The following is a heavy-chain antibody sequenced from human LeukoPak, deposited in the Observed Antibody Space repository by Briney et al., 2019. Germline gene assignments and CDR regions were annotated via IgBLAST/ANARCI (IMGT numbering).Heavy chain of an antibody. Sequence: PGGSLRLSCAASGFTFSSYAMSWVRQAPGKGLEWVSGISVTTYYADSVKGRFTISRDNSKNTLYLQMNRLRAEDTAVYYCAKGGSGRRQYDYWGQGTLVTVSS. D-gene: IGHD3-10*01. CDR1: GFTFSSYA. CDR2: ISVTT. CDR3: AKGGSGRRQYDY. J-gene: IGHJ4*02. V-gene: IGHV3-23*01.